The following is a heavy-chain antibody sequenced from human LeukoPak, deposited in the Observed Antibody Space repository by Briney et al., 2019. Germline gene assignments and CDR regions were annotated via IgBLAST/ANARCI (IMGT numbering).Heavy chain of an antibody. D-gene: IGHD6-19*01. J-gene: IGHJ4*02. Sequence: GGSLRLSCAASGFTFSSYGMHWVRQAPGKGLEWVAVIWYDGSNKYYADSVKGRFTISRDNSKNTLYLQMNSLRAEDTAEYYCAKDSNGWYQRGSNYFDYWGQGTLVTVSP. CDR1: GFTFSSYG. CDR2: IWYDGSNK. V-gene: IGHV3-33*06. CDR3: AKDSNGWYQRGSNYFDY.